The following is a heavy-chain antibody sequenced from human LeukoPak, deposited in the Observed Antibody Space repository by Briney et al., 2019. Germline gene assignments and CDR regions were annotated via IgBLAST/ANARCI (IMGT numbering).Heavy chain of an antibody. CDR1: GFTFTSYW. CDR3: ARGRAYNWNDVGAYYFDY. Sequence: PGGSLRLSCAASGFTFTSYWMSWVRQAPGKGLEWVANIKRDGSEKYYVDSVKGRFTISRDNAKNSLYLQMNSLRAEDTAVYYCARGRAYNWNDVGAYYFDYRGQGTLVTVSS. D-gene: IGHD1-20*01. V-gene: IGHV3-7*01. J-gene: IGHJ4*02. CDR2: IKRDGSEK.